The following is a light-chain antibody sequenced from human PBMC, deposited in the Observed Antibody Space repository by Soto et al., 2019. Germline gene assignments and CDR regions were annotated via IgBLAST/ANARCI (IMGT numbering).Light chain of an antibody. CDR3: QQANSFPLT. CDR2: KAS. J-gene: IGKJ4*01. CDR1: QTISSW. Sequence: DIQMTQSPSTLSGSVGDRVTITCRASQTISSWWAWYQQKPGKAPKLLIYKASTLKSGVPSRFSGSGSGTDFTLTISSLQPEDFATYYCQQANSFPLTFGGGTKVDIK. V-gene: IGKV1-5*03.